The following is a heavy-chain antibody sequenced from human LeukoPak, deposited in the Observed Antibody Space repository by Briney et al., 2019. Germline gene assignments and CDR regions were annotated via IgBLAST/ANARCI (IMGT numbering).Heavy chain of an antibody. CDR1: GASISGSGYY. D-gene: IGHD4-17*01. V-gene: IGHV4-39*07. J-gene: IGHJ6*03. CDR3: ARVNDGDRYYYYYYMDV. Sequence: SETLSLTCAVSGASISGSGYYWGWIRQPPGKGLEWIGNIYYSGSTYYNASLQSRVTISVDTSKNQFSLKLSSVTAADTAVYYCARVNDGDRYYYYYYMDVWGKGTTVTVSS. CDR2: IYYSGST.